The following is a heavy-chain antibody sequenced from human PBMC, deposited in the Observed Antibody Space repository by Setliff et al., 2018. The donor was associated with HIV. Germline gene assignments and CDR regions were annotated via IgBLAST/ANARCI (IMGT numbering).Heavy chain of an antibody. V-gene: IGHV4-59*08. D-gene: IGHD6-13*01. CDR1: GGSISTYY. J-gene: IGHJ4*02. Sequence: SETLSLTCTVSGGSISTYYWSWIRQPPGKGLEWIGSIYFTGSSDNNPSLKSRVTLSVDTSKHQFSLKLSSVTAADTAVYFCARHAAAAPFRYWGQGTLVTVSS. CDR2: IYFTGSS. CDR3: ARHAAAAPFRY.